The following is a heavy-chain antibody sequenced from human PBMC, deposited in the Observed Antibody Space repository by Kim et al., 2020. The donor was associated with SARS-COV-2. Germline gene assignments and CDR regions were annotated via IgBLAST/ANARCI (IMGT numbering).Heavy chain of an antibody. CDR2: IWYDGSNK. V-gene: IGHV3-33*06. J-gene: IGHJ4*02. CDR1: GFTFSSYG. CDR3: AKDSTVVTYLDY. D-gene: IGHD2-21*02. Sequence: GGSLRLSCAASGFTFSSYGMHWVRQAPGKGLEWVAVIWYDGSNKYYADSVKGRFTISRDNSKNTLYLQMNSLRAEDTAVYYCAKDSTVVTYLDYWGQGTLVTVSS.